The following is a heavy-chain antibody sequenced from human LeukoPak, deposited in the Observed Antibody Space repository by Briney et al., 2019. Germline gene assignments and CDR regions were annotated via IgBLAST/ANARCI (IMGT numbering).Heavy chain of an antibody. V-gene: IGHV3-9*01. CDR1: GFTFDDYA. Sequence: GGSLRLSCAASGFTFDDYAMHWVRQAPGKGLEWVSGISWNSGSIGYADSVKGRFTISRDNAKNSLYLQMNSLRAGDTALYYCAKDSTGTTSGFDYWGQGALVTVSS. J-gene: IGHJ4*02. D-gene: IGHD1-7*01. CDR3: AKDSTGTTSGFDY. CDR2: ISWNSGSI.